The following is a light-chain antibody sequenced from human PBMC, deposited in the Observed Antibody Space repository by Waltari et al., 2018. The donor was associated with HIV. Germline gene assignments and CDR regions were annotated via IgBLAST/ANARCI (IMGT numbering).Light chain of an antibody. V-gene: IGKV1-39*01. Sequence: DVKLTQSPSSLSASVGDRVTFTCRASQSIGDSLNWFQVKPNKAPKLLIYGASSLQTGVPTSFRCGRSGTDFTLIIVNLQPEDFETYYCQQTYNLPLTFGGGTNV. J-gene: IGKJ4*01. CDR3: QQTYNLPLT. CDR2: GAS. CDR1: QSIGDS.